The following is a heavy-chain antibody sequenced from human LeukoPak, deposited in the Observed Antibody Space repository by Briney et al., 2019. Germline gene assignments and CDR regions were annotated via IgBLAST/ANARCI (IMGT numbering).Heavy chain of an antibody. Sequence: GASVKVSCKASGYTFTGYYMYWVRQAPGQGLECMGWINPNSGGTNYAQNFQGRVTMTRDTSVSAAYMELSRLRSDDTAVYYCARGSGRYHFDYWGQGTLVTVSS. V-gene: IGHV1-2*02. J-gene: IGHJ4*02. CDR3: ARGSGRYHFDY. CDR1: GYTFTGYY. D-gene: IGHD1-26*01. CDR2: INPNSGGT.